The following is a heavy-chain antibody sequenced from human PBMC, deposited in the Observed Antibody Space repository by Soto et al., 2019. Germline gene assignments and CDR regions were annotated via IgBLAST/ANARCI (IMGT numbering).Heavy chain of an antibody. CDR1: GFAFSSYA. Sequence: GGSLRPSFSASGFAFSSYAMSWVRQAPGKGLEWVSAISGSGGSTYYADSVKGRFTISRDNSKNTLYLQMNSLRAEDTDVYYCAKNLKIAVAGTGSDYRGQGPLVTVSS. CDR3: AKNLKIAVAGTGSDY. J-gene: IGHJ4*02. V-gene: IGHV3-23*01. CDR2: ISGSGGST. D-gene: IGHD6-19*01.